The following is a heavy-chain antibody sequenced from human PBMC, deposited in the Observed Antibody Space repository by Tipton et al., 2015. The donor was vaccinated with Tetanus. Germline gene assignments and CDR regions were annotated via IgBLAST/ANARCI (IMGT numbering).Heavy chain of an antibody. V-gene: IGHV1-2*02. D-gene: IGHD3-22*01. Sequence: QMQLVQSGAEVKKPGAPVKVSCKASGYTFTGYYIYWVRQAPGQGLEWMGWIDPNSGGTVYEQKFQGRVTMTRDTSISTAYMELRSLRSDDTAVYYCARDRGDYIYYGMDVWGPGTTVTVSS. CDR1: GYTFTGYY. CDR3: ARDRGDYIYYGMDV. J-gene: IGHJ6*02. CDR2: IDPNSGGT.